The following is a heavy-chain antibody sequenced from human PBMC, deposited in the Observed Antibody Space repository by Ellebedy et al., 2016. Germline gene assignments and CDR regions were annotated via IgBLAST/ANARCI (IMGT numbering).Heavy chain of an antibody. V-gene: IGHV3-48*04. CDR3: AKDGGYCSSTSCYLRYYFDY. Sequence: GGSLRLXCAASGFTFSSYSMNWVRQAPGKGLEWVSYISSSSSTIYYADSVKGRFTISRDNAKNSLYLQMNSLRAEDTAVYYCAKDGGYCSSTSCYLRYYFDYWGQGTLVTVSS. D-gene: IGHD2-2*01. J-gene: IGHJ4*02. CDR2: ISSSSSTI. CDR1: GFTFSSYS.